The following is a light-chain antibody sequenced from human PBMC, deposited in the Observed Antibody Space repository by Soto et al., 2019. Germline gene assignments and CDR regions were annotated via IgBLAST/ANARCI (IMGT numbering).Light chain of an antibody. V-gene: IGKV2-28*01. CDR3: VQSLRAPRT. CDR2: LAS. J-gene: IGKJ1*01. Sequence: DIVMTQSPLSLPVTPGEPAAISCRSSQSLLHSNGNNYLDWYLQKPGQSPQLLIYLASNRASGDRDTVSGSGSGTDLTLTISTVGAEDVRSYYCVQSLRAPRTFGQGTKVYSK. CDR1: QSLLHSNGNNY.